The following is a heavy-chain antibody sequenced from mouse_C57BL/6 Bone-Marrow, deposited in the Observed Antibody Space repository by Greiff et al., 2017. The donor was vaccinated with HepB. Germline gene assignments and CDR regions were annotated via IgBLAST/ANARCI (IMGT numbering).Heavy chain of an antibody. V-gene: IGHV1-64*01. CDR3: ARLDYDYAMDY. Sequence: QVQLQQPGAELVKPGASVKLSCKASGYTFTSYWMHWVKQRPGQGLEWIGMIHPNSGSTNYNEKFKSKATLTVDKSSSTAYMQLSSLTSEDSAVYYCARLDYDYAMDYWGQGTSVTVSS. CDR1: GYTFTSYW. J-gene: IGHJ4*01. CDR2: IHPNSGST. D-gene: IGHD2-4*01.